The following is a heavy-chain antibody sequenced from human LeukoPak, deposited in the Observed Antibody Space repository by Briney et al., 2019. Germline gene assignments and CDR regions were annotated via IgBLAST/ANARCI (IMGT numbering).Heavy chain of an antibody. D-gene: IGHD3-22*01. J-gene: IGHJ3*02. V-gene: IGHV3-21*01. CDR1: GFTFDDYA. Sequence: GGSLRLSCAASGFTFDDYAMSWVRQAPGKGLEWVSSISSSSNYIYYPDSVRGRFTISRDNAKNSLYLQMNSLRAEDTAVYYCARKTYYYDSSGYFNAFDIWGQGTMVTVSS. CDR3: ARKTYYYDSSGYFNAFDI. CDR2: ISSSSNYI.